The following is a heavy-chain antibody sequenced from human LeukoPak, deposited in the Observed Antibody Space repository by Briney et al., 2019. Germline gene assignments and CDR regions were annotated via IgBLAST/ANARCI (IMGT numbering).Heavy chain of an antibody. CDR1: GGSISSSSYY. Sequence: PSETLSLTCTVSGGSISSSSYYWGWIRQPPGKGLEWIGSFYYSGSTYYNPSLKSRVTLSVDTSKNQFSLKLSSVTAADTAVYYCARDSRGPFDYWGQGTLVTVSS. CDR3: ARDSRGPFDY. J-gene: IGHJ4*02. CDR2: FYYSGST. V-gene: IGHV4-39*01. D-gene: IGHD6-13*01.